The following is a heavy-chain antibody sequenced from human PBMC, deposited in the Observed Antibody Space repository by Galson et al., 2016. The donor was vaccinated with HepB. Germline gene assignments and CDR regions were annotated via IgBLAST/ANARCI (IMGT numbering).Heavy chain of an antibody. CDR3: AGGSGWTTDH. V-gene: IGHV3-21*01. CDR2: ISDSSTYI. Sequence: SLRLSCAVSGLTLSNYNMNWVRQAPGKGLEWVAFISDSSTYISYGETMKGRFTVSRDNAKNSLYLQMNSLSAEDTGLYYCAGGSGWTTDHWGQGTLVTVSS. D-gene: IGHD3-10*01. CDR1: GLTLSNYN. J-gene: IGHJ4*02.